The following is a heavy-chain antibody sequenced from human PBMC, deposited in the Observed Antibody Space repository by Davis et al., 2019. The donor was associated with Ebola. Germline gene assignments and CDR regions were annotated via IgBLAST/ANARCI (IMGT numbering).Heavy chain of an antibody. Sequence: ASVKVSCKASGYTFTGYYMHWVRQAPGQGLEWMGWINPNSGGTNYAQKFQGWVTMTRDTSISTAYMELSRLRSDDTAVYYCARESTNKTGWFDPWGQGTLVTVSS. CDR1: GYTFTGYY. D-gene: IGHD2-2*01. CDR2: INPNSGGT. J-gene: IGHJ5*02. V-gene: IGHV1-2*04. CDR3: ARESTNKTGWFDP.